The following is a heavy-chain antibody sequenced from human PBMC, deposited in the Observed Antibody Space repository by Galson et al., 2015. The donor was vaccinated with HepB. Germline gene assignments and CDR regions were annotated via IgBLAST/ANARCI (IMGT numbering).Heavy chain of an antibody. CDR3: TKWGVWGVFEY. D-gene: IGHD3-16*01. CDR1: GLSFSSYS. Sequence: SLQLPCGASGLSFSSYSMSWARQAPWEGLEWVAAIGGCDSKPFYADSMTGRFTICRDNSEKTVSLQMTDLRAEDTAVYYCTKWGVWGVFEYWGQGILVAVSS. V-gene: IGHV3-23*01. J-gene: IGHJ4*02. CDR2: IGGCDSKP.